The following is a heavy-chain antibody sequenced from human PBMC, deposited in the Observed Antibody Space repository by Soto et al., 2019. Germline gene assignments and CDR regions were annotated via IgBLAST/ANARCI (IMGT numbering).Heavy chain of an antibody. J-gene: IGHJ4*02. V-gene: IGHV3-21*04. Sequence: VGSLRLSCAASGFTLSGYSMNWVRQAPGKGLEWVSSISTSSSYIHYVDSVKGRFTISRDNAENSLYLQMNSLRAEDTAVYYCAKYDTARLRKGSQFDYWGQGTLVTVSS. D-gene: IGHD5-18*01. CDR1: GFTLSGYS. CDR2: ISTSSSYI. CDR3: AKYDTARLRKGSQFDY.